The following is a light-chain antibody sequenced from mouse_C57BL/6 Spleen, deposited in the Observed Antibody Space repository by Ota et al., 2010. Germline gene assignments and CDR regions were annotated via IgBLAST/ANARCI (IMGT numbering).Light chain of an antibody. Sequence: MTQSPSPSSVSAGEKVTMSCKSSQSLLNSGNQKNYLAWYQQKPGQPPKLLIYGASTRESGVPDRFTGSGSGTDFTLTISSVQAEDLAVYYCQNDHSYPWTFGGGTKLEIK. J-gene: IGKJ1*01. CDR2: GAS. V-gene: IGKV8-28*01. CDR3: QNDHSYPWT. CDR1: QSLLNSGNQKNY.